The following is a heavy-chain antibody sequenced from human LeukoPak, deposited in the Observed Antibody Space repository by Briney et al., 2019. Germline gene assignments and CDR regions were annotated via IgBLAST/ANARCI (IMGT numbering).Heavy chain of an antibody. CDR2: IKQDGSEK. V-gene: IGHV3-7*01. CDR1: GFTFSSYA. J-gene: IGHJ3*02. Sequence: PGGSLRLSCAASGFTFSSYAMSWVRQAPGKGLEWVANIKQDGSEKYYVDSVKGRFTISRDNAKNSLYLQMNSLRAEDTAVYYCARLEWLFDAFDIWGQGTMVTVSS. CDR3: ARLEWLFDAFDI. D-gene: IGHD3-3*01.